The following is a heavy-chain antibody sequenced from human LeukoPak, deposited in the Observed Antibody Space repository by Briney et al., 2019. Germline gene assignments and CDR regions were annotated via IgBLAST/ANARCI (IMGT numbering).Heavy chain of an antibody. CDR2: ISYDGSNK. Sequence: GGSLRLSCAASGFTFSSYGMHWVRQAPGKGLEWVAVISYDGSNKYYADSVKGRFTISRDNSKNTLYLQMNSLRAEDTAVYYCAKDERILDAFDIWGQGTMVTVSS. CDR3: AKDERILDAFDI. D-gene: IGHD1-1*01. V-gene: IGHV3-30*18. CDR1: GFTFSSYG. J-gene: IGHJ3*02.